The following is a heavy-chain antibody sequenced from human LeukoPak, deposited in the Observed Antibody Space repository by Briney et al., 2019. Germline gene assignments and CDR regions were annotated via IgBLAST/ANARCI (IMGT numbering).Heavy chain of an antibody. CDR2: VDPEDGET. D-gene: IGHD1-26*01. CDR3: ATEFTVIVGAIGN. V-gene: IGHV1-69-2*01. Sequence: GASVKVSCKASGYTFTDYYMHWVQQAPGKGLEWMGRVDPEDGETIYAEKFQGRVTITADTSTDTAYMELSSLRSEDTAVYYCATEFTVIVGAIGNWGQGTLVTVSS. CDR1: GYTFTDYY. J-gene: IGHJ4*02.